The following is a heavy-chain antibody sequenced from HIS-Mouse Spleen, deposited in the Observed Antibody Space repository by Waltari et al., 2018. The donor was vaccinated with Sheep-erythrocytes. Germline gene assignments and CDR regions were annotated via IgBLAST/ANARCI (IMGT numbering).Heavy chain of an antibody. J-gene: IGHJ4*02. CDR3: ARDEGTYYDFWSGYPPSYYFDY. CDR2: IYYSGST. Sequence: EWIGSIYYSGSTYYNPSLKSRVTISVDTSKNQFSLKLSSVTAADTAVYYCARDEGTYYDFWSGYPPSYYFDYWGQGTLVTVSS. V-gene: IGHV4-39*07. D-gene: IGHD3-3*01.